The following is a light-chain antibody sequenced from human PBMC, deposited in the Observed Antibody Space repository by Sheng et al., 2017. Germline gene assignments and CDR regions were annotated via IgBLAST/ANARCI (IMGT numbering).Light chain of an antibody. Sequence: QSALTQPASVSGSPGQSITISCTRSSSDGGDYKYVSWYQQHPGKAPKLLIFEVNNRPSGVSNRFSDSKSGNTASLAISGLQAEDEADYYCSSYTRTNSYXFGTGTKVTVL. J-gene: IGLJ1*01. V-gene: IGLV2-14*01. CDR3: SSYTRTNSYX. CDR1: SSDGGDYKY. CDR2: EVN.